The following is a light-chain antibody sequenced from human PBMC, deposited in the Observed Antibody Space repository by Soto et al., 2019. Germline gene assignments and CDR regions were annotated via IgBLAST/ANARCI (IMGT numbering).Light chain of an antibody. CDR3: MQSLQTPLT. CDR1: QSLLNRNGYNC. V-gene: IGKV2-28*01. Sequence: DIVMTQAPLSLPVTPGEPASISCRSSQSLLNRNGYNCLGWYLQKPGQSPQLLIYLGSNRASGVPDRFSGSGSGTDFTLKISRVEAEDVGVYFCMQSLQTPLTFGQGTKVDIK. J-gene: IGKJ1*01. CDR2: LGS.